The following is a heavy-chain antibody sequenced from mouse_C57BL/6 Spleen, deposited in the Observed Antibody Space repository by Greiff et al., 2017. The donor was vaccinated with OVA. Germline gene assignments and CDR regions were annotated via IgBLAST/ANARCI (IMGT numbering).Heavy chain of an antibody. CDR2: ISSGGSYP. CDR3: ARMGGSGYGY. D-gene: IGHD3-2*02. Sequence: EVKLMESGGDLVKPGGSLKLSCAASGFTFSSYGMSWVRQTPDKRLEWVATISSGGSYPYYPDSVKGRFTISRDNAKNTLYLQMSSLKSEDTAMYYCARMGGSGYGYWGQGTTLTVSS. J-gene: IGHJ2*01. CDR1: GFTFSSYG. V-gene: IGHV5-6*01.